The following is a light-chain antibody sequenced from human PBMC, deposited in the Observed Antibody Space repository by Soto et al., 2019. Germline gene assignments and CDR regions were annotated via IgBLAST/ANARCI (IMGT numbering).Light chain of an antibody. V-gene: IGLV2-14*01. J-gene: IGLJ1*01. Sequence: QSALTQPASVSGSPGQSITISCTGTSSDVGGYKYVSWYQQHPDKAPKLMIYDVTNRPSGVSNRFSGSKSGNTASLTISGLQAEDEADYYCSSYTSSRTRVFGTATKLTVL. CDR3: SSYTSSRTRV. CDR2: DVT. CDR1: SSDVGGYKY.